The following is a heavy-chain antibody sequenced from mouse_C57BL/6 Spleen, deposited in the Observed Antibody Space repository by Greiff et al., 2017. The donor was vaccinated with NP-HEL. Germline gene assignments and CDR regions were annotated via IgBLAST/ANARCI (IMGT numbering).Heavy chain of an antibody. Sequence: EVMLVESGGGLVKPGGSLKLSCAASGFTFSDYGMHWVRQAPEKGLEWVAYISSGSSTIYYADTVKGRFTISRDNAKNTLFLHMTSLRSEDTAMYYCARPGDYAAWFAYWGQGTLVTVSA. D-gene: IGHD2-4*01. V-gene: IGHV5-17*01. J-gene: IGHJ3*01. CDR3: ARPGDYAAWFAY. CDR1: GFTFSDYG. CDR2: ISSGSSTI.